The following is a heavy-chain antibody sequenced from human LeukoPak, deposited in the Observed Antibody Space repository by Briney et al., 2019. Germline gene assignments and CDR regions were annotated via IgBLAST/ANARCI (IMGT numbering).Heavy chain of an antibody. CDR1: GFTFSNYS. CDR3: VRALSSSSGRSYFDL. J-gene: IGHJ4*02. CDR2: IRYDGGDR. D-gene: IGHD6-19*01. V-gene: IGHV3-30*02. Sequence: GGSLRLSCAASGFTFSNYSMNWVRQAPGKGLEWVALIRYDGGDRHYADSAKGRFSISRDNSKNTLEMHMNSLRPEDTAIYSCVRALSSSSGRSYFDLWGLGTLVTVSS.